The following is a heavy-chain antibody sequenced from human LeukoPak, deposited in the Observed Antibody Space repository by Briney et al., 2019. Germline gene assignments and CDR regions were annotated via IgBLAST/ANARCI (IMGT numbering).Heavy chain of an antibody. D-gene: IGHD3-10*01. CDR3: AKDRGYRLLWFGELSR. CDR2: ISYDGSNK. J-gene: IGHJ4*02. CDR1: GFTFSSYA. V-gene: IGHV3-30*18. Sequence: GGSLRLSCAASGFTFSSYAMNWVRQAPGKGLEWVAVISYDGSNKYYADSVKGRFTISRDNSKNTLYLQMNSLRAEDTAVYYCAKDRGYRLLWFGELSRWGQGTLVTVSS.